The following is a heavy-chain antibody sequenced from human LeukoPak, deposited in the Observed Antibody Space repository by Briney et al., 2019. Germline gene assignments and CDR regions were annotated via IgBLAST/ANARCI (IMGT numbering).Heavy chain of an antibody. CDR2: IKQDGSEK. Sequence: GGSLRLSCAASGFTFSSYWMSWVRQAPGKGLEWVANIKQDGSEKYYVGSVKGRFTISRDSAKNSLYLQMNSLRAEDTAVYYCARASIAAGPYYFDYWGQGTLVTVSS. J-gene: IGHJ4*02. V-gene: IGHV3-7*01. CDR1: GFTFSSYW. D-gene: IGHD6-13*01. CDR3: ARASIAAGPYYFDY.